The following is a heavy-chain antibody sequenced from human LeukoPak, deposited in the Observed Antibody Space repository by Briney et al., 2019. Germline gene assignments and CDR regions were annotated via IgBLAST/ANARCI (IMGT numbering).Heavy chain of an antibody. CDR3: ARDGVAGVYYFDY. CDR2: INPSGGST. V-gene: IGHV1-46*01. Sequence: ASVKVSCKASGYTFTSYYMHWVRQAPGQGLEWMGIINPSGGSTNYAQKFQGRVTMTRDMSTSTVYMELSSLRAEDTAVYYCARDGVAGVYYFDYWGQGTLVTVSS. D-gene: IGHD6-19*01. CDR1: GYTFTSYY. J-gene: IGHJ4*02.